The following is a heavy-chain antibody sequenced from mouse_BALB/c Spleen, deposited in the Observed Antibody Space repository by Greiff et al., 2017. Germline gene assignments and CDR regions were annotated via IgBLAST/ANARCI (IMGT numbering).Heavy chain of an antibody. Sequence: EVKLVESGGGLVKPGGSLKLSCAASGFAFSSYDMSWVRQTPEKRLEWVAYISSGGGSTYYPDTVKGRFTISRDNAKNTLYLQMSSLKSEDTAMYYCARQSLGWFAYWGQGTLVTVSA. CDR3: ARQSLGWFAY. CDR2: ISSGGGST. CDR1: GFAFSSYD. J-gene: IGHJ3*01. V-gene: IGHV5-12-1*01. D-gene: IGHD3-3*01.